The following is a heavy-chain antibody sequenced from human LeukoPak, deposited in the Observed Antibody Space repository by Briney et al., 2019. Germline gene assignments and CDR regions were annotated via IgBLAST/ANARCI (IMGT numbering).Heavy chain of an antibody. D-gene: IGHD3-22*01. V-gene: IGHV3-23*01. Sequence: PGGSLRLSCAASGFTFSNYAMSWVRQAPGKGLEWVSAISGSGGSTYYADSVKGRFTISRDNSKNTLYLQMNSLRAEDTAVYYCAKTAPSYYYDSSGYPFDYWGQGTLVTVSS. CDR1: GFTFSNYA. CDR3: AKTAPSYYYDSSGYPFDY. CDR2: ISGSGGST. J-gene: IGHJ4*02.